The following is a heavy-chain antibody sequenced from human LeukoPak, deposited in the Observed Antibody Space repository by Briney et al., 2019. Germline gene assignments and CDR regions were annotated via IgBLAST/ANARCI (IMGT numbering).Heavy chain of an antibody. V-gene: IGHV3-49*04. CDR3: TYGRNEYYFDY. J-gene: IGHJ4*02. CDR1: GFTFGDYA. D-gene: IGHD5-24*01. CDR2: IRSKAYGGTT. Sequence: HPGGSLRLSCTASGFTFGDYAMSWVRQAPGKGLEWVGFIRSKAYGGTTEYAASVKGRFTISRDDSKSIAYLQMNSLKTEDTAVYYCTYGRNEYYFDYWGQGTLVTVSS.